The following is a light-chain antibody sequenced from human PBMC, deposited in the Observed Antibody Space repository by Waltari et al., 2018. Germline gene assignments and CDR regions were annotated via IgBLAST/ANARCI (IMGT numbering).Light chain of an antibody. J-gene: IGLJ2*01. CDR2: DVT. V-gene: IGLV2-14*03. CDR3: SSQTLDGLVL. Sequence: QSALTQPASVSGPPGQSITISCSGVGSAVGASASVTWNQHHPGKPPQVIIYDVTNRPSGVSDRFSASKSAKAASLTISRLQAEDEADYFCSSQTLDGLVLFGGGTRLTVL. CDR1: GSAVGASAS.